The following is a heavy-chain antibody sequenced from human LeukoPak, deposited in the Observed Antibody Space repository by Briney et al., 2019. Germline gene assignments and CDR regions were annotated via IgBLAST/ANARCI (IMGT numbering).Heavy chain of an antibody. Sequence: GGSLRLSCAASGFTFDDYAMHWVRQAPGKGLEWVSGISWNSGSIGYADSVKGRFTISRDNAKNSLYLQMNSLRAEDTAFYYCAKDEGYSSTVGYFQHWGQGTLVTVSS. D-gene: IGHD6-13*01. CDR1: GFTFDDYA. CDR3: AKDEGYSSTVGYFQH. J-gene: IGHJ1*01. V-gene: IGHV3-9*01. CDR2: ISWNSGSI.